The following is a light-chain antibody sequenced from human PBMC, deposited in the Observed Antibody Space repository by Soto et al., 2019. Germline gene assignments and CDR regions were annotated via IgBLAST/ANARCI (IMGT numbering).Light chain of an antibody. Sequence: DIPMTQSPSSLSASVGDRVTITCQASQDISNYLNWYQQKPGKAPKLLIYDASNLETGVPSRFSGSGSGTEFTFTISSLQPEDIATYYCQQYDNLPPYTFGQGTKLEIK. J-gene: IGKJ2*01. CDR2: DAS. V-gene: IGKV1-33*01. CDR1: QDISNY. CDR3: QQYDNLPPYT.